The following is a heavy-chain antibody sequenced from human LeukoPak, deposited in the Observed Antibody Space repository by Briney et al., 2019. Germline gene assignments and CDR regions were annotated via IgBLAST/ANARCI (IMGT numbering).Heavy chain of an antibody. Sequence: SDTLFLTCGVYGGLFSGYYWTWIRQPLPWGLEWIGEINHRGSTNYNSSLKSRVTISVDTSKNQFSLKLSSVTAADTAVYYCARWYYYDSTGYYYRYYYYGMDVWGQGTTVTVSS. V-gene: IGHV4-34*01. CDR2: INHRGST. CDR3: ARWYYYDSTGYYYRYYYYGMDV. CDR1: GGLFSGYY. D-gene: IGHD3-22*01. J-gene: IGHJ6*02.